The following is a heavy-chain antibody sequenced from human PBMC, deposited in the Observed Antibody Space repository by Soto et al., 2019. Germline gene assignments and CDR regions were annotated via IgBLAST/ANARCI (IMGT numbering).Heavy chain of an antibody. V-gene: IGHV1-69*13. CDR2: IIPIFGTA. J-gene: IGHJ6*02. CDR1: GGTFSSYA. CDR3: AREGGVAATEYCYGMGI. Sequence: SVKVSCKASGGTFSSYAISWVRQAPGQGLEWMGGIIPIFGTANYAQKFQGRVTSTADEFTSTAYMELSSLRSEDTAAYYCAREGGVAATEYCYGMGIWGQGTTGTVSS. D-gene: IGHD2-15*01.